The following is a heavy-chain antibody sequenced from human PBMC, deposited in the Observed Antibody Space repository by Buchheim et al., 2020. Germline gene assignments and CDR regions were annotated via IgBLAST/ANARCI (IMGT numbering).Heavy chain of an antibody. CDR3: ARDPPQSGWSFAA. CDR2: IWYDEKTK. CDR1: GFTVSSNY. D-gene: IGHD6-19*01. J-gene: IGHJ5*02. Sequence: VQLVESGGGLVQPGGSLRLSCAASGFTVSSNYMSWVRQAPGKGLEWVTMIWYDEKTKYYADSVKGRFTVSRDNSNNMVYLQMNNLRVEDTAVYYCARDPPQSGWSFAAWGQGTL. V-gene: IGHV3-33*08.